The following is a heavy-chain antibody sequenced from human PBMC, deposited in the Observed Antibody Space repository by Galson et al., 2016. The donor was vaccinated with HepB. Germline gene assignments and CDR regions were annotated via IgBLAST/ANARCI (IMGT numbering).Heavy chain of an antibody. J-gene: IGHJ4*02. Sequence: SLRLSCAASGFTFSSYAMSWVRQAPGKGLEWVSGISSSGESTYYADSVQGRFTISRDDSMNTLYLQMNSLRAEDTAVYYCAKDVGGPYNWNDGDYFDCWGQGTLVTVSS. D-gene: IGHD1-20*01. V-gene: IGHV3-23*01. CDR2: ISSSGEST. CDR3: AKDVGGPYNWNDGDYFDC. CDR1: GFTFSSYA.